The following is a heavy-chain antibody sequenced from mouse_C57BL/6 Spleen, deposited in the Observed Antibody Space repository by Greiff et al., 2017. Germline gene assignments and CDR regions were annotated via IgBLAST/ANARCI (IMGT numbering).Heavy chain of an antibody. CDR2: ISSGSSTI. CDR3: ARDPFYEYFDY. J-gene: IGHJ2*01. V-gene: IGHV5-17*01. CDR1: GFTFSDYG. Sequence: EVKVEESGGGLVKPGGSLKLSCAASGFTFSDYGMHWVRQAPEKGLEWVAYISSGSSTIYYADTVKGRFTISRDNAKNTLFLQMTSLRSEDTAMYYCARDPFYEYFDYWGQGTTLTVSS. D-gene: IGHD2-3*01.